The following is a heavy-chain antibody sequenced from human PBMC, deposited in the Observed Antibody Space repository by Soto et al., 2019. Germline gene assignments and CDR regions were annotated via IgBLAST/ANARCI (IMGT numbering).Heavy chain of an antibody. CDR1: GGTFSSYA. Sequence: SVKVSCKASGGTFSSYAISWVRQAPGQGLEWMGGIIPIFGAANYAQKFQGRVTITADESTSTAYMELSSLRSEDTAVYYCARAQRRYCSSTSCYFFDYWGQGTLVTVSS. D-gene: IGHD2-2*01. J-gene: IGHJ4*02. CDR3: ARAQRRYCSSTSCYFFDY. V-gene: IGHV1-69*13. CDR2: IIPIFGAA.